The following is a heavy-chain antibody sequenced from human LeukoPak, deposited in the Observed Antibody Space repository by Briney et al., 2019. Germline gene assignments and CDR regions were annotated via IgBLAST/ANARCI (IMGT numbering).Heavy chain of an antibody. CDR3: ATTYYFDSTFMDV. J-gene: IGHJ6*02. V-gene: IGHV5-51*01. CDR2: IYPSDSNT. Sequence: GESLKISCKGSGYAFASYWIGWVRQMPGKGLEWMGFIYPSDSNTRYSPSFQGQVTISADKSISTAFLQWSSLKASDTAMYYCATTYYFDSTFMDVWGQGTTVTVSS. D-gene: IGHD3-22*01. CDR1: GYAFASYW.